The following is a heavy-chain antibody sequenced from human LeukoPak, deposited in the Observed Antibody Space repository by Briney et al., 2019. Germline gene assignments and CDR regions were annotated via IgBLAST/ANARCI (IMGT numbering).Heavy chain of an antibody. CDR3: ARRRYVAGSDY. D-gene: IGHD6-19*01. J-gene: IGHJ4*02. CDR2: ISSGGSKI. V-gene: IGHV3-11*01. Sequence: GGSLRLSCAASGFTFSDYYMSWIRQAPGKGLEWVSYISSGGSKIYYADSVKGRFTISRDNVKNSLYLQMNSLRAEDTAVYYCARRRYVAGSDYWGQGTLVTVSS. CDR1: GFTFSDYY.